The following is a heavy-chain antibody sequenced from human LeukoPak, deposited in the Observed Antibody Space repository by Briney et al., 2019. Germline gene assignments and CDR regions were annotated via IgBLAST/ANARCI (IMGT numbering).Heavy chain of an antibody. V-gene: IGHV3-23*01. CDR2: ISGSGGST. CDR3: AKHLDGYNDY. Sequence: GGSLRLSCAASGFTFSSYAMSWVRQAPRKGLEWVSAISGSGGSTYYADSVKGRFTISRDNSKNTLYLQMNSLGAEDTAVYYCAKHLDGYNDYWGQGTLVTVSS. D-gene: IGHD5-24*01. CDR1: GFTFSSYA. J-gene: IGHJ4*02.